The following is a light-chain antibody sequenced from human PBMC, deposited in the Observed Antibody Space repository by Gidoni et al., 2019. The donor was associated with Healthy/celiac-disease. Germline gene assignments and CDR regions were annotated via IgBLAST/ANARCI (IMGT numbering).Light chain of an antibody. Sequence: DIQMTQSPSSVSAAVGDRVTINCRASQGISSWLDWYQQRPGKAPKLLIYAASSLQSGVPSRFSGSGSGTDFTLTISSLQPEDFATYYCQQANSFPPIFGPGTKVDIK. CDR1: QGISSW. J-gene: IGKJ3*01. V-gene: IGKV1-12*01. CDR3: QQANSFPPI. CDR2: AAS.